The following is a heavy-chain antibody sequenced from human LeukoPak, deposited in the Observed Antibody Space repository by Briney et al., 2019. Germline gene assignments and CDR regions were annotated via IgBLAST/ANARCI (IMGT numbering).Heavy chain of an antibody. V-gene: IGHV3-23*01. CDR3: AKADIVVVPAASLDY. CDR2: ISGSGGST. Sequence: GSLRLSCAASGFTFSSYAMSWVRQAPGKGLEWVSAISGSGGSTYYADSVKGRFTISRDNSKNTLYLQMNSLRAEDTAVYYSAKADIVVVPAASLDYWGQGTLVTVSS. D-gene: IGHD2-2*01. J-gene: IGHJ4*02. CDR1: GFTFSSYA.